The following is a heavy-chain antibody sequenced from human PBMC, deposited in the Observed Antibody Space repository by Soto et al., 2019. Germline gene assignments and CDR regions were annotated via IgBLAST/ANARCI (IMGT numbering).Heavy chain of an antibody. CDR3: ARRYDIKNGMDV. CDR2: IYYSGST. Sequence: LSLTCTVSGGSISSYYWSWIRQPPGKGLEWIGYIYYSGSTNYNPSLKSRVTISVDTSKNQFSLKLSSVTAADTAVYYCARRYDIKNGMDVWGQGTTVTVSS. V-gene: IGHV4-59*01. J-gene: IGHJ6*02. D-gene: IGHD3-9*01. CDR1: GGSISSYY.